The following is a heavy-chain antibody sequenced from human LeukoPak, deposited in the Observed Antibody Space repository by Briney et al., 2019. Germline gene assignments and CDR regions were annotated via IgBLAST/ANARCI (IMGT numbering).Heavy chain of an antibody. D-gene: IGHD3-10*01. CDR3: ARDSGTTGEVKFDP. Sequence: SETLSLTCTVSGGSINSYWSWIRQPAGKGLEWIGRVSGSGTITYNPALQSRLSISIDTSKNQFSLKLMSVTAADTAVYYCARDSGTTGEVKFDPWGQGTLVTVSS. J-gene: IGHJ5*02. V-gene: IGHV4-4*07. CDR1: GGSINSY. CDR2: VSGSGTI.